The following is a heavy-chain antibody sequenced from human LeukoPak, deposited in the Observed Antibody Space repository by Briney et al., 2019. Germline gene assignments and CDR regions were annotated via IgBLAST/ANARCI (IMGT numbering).Heavy chain of an antibody. J-gene: IGHJ4*02. V-gene: IGHV4-39*07. D-gene: IGHD2-2*01. Sequence: SETQSLTCTVSGGSISSSSYYWGWIRQPPGKGLEWIGSIYYSGSTYYNPSLKSRVTISVDTSKNQFSLKLSSVTAADTAVYYCASWGSTSSFDYWGQGTLVTVSS. CDR3: ASWGSTSSFDY. CDR2: IYYSGST. CDR1: GGSISSSSYY.